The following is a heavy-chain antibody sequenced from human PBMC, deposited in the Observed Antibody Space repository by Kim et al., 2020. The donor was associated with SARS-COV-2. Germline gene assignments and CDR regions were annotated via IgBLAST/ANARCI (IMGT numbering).Heavy chain of an antibody. CDR1: GGSFSGYY. D-gene: IGHD3-10*01. J-gene: IGHJ6*02. CDR2: INHSGST. CDR3: ARSLNLLWFGETYPQPYYYYGMDV. Sequence: SETLSLTCAVYGGSFSGYYWSWIRQPPGKGLEWIGEINHSGSTNYNPSLKSRVTISVDTSKNQFSLKLSSVTAADTAVYYCARSLNLLWFGETYPQPYYYYGMDVWGQGTTVTVSS. V-gene: IGHV4-34*01.